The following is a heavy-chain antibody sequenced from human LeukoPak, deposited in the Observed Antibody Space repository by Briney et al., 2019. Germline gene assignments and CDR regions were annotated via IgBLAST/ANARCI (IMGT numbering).Heavy chain of an antibody. V-gene: IGHV4-39*01. Sequence: SETLSLTCTVSGGSISSSSYYWGWIRQPPGKGLEWIGSLYYSGSTYYNPSLKSRVTISVDTSKNQFSPKLSSVTAADTAVSYCARHLGVTRRPDSSGYYYVHDAFDTWGQGTMVTVSS. CDR3: ARHLGVTRRPDSSGYYYVHDAFDT. D-gene: IGHD3-22*01. J-gene: IGHJ3*02. CDR1: GGSISSSSYY. CDR2: LYYSGST.